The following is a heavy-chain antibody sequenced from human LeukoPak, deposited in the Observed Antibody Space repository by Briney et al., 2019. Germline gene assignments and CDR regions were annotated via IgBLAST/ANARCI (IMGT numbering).Heavy chain of an antibody. V-gene: IGHV5-51*01. D-gene: IGHD5-18*01. CDR1: GFRLTNYW. Sequence: GESLKISCKGSGFRLTNYWIGWGRQMPGKGLEWMGIIYPGDSDTRYSPSFQGHVTISADKSITTAYLQWSSLKTSDTAIYYCARSRVAGYGPVFDFWGQGTLVTVSS. CDR2: IYPGDSDT. CDR3: ARSRVAGYGPVFDF. J-gene: IGHJ4*02.